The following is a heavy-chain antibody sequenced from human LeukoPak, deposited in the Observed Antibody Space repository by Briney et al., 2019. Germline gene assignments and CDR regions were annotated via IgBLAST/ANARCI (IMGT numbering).Heavy chain of an antibody. J-gene: IGHJ3*02. Sequence: EXLSLTXXXSGGSIXSYYWSWIRQPPGKGLEWIGYIYYSGSTNYNPSLKSRVTISADTSKNQFSLKLTSVTAADTAVYYCARPIYTSGAFDIWGQGTMVTVSS. CDR1: GGSIXSYY. CDR3: ARPIYTSGAFDI. CDR2: IYYSGST. V-gene: IGHV4-59*08. D-gene: IGHD6-19*01.